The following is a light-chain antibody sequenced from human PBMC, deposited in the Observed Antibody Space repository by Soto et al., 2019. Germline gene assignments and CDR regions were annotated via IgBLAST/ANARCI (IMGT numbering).Light chain of an antibody. CDR3: QQLNSYPLT. Sequence: LTQSPAILSVSPGERATLSCRASQGISSYLAWYQQKPGKAPKLLIYAASTLQSGVPSRFSGSGSGTDFTLTISSLQPEDFATYYCQQLNSYPLTFGGGTKVEIK. CDR1: QGISSY. V-gene: IGKV1-9*01. CDR2: AAS. J-gene: IGKJ4*01.